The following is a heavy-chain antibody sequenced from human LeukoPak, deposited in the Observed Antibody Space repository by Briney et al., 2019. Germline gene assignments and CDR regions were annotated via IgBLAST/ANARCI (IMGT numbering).Heavy chain of an antibody. CDR1: GFTFNYNA. CDR2: IYGVGTGA. D-gene: IGHD1-26*01. J-gene: IGHJ4*02. Sequence: GASLRLSCAASGFTFNYNAMSWVRQAPGKGLQWGSTIYGVGTGAYYAASVKGRFTISRDNSKNTLYLQMNSLRAEDTAVYYCARGFTDGSQQFDYWGQGTLVTVSS. CDR3: ARGFTDGSQQFDY. V-gene: IGHV3-23*01.